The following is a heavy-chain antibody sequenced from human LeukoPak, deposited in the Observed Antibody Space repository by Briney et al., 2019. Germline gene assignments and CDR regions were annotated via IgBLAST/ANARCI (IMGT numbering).Heavy chain of an antibody. J-gene: IGHJ4*02. Sequence: AGGSLRLSCAASGFTFSRNAMNWVRQAPGKGLVWVSRIASDGSSTTYADSVKGRFSISRDNAKNTLYLQMNSLRVEDTAVYYCARGRPHGNDYWGQGTLVTVSS. CDR2: IASDGSST. CDR1: GFTFSRNA. CDR3: ARGRPHGNDY. D-gene: IGHD4-23*01. V-gene: IGHV3-74*01.